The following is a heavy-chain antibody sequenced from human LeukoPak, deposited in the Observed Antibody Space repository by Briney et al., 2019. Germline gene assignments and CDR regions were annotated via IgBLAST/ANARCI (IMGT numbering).Heavy chain of an antibody. CDR3: AKRATTGSADYFDY. Sequence: GGSLRLSCAASGFTFSSYEMNWVRQAPGKGLEWVSGIGVSIGSTYYADSVKGRLTISRDNSKNTLYLQMNSLRAEDTAVYYCAKRATTGSADYFDYWGQGTLVTVSS. CDR2: IGVSIGST. D-gene: IGHD3-9*01. CDR1: GFTFSSYE. V-gene: IGHV3-23*01. J-gene: IGHJ4*02.